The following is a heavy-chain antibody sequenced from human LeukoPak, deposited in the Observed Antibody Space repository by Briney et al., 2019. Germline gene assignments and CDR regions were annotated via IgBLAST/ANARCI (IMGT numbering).Heavy chain of an antibody. CDR2: IQYDGTNK. CDR1: GFTFSSYG. J-gene: IGHJ4*02. CDR3: AKDFCSGSSCYIFDY. V-gene: IGHV3-30*02. Sequence: GGSLRLSCAASGFTFSSYGMNWVRQAPGRGLEWVAFIQYDGTNKFYVDSVKGRFTISRDNSESTLHLQMNSLRAEDTAVYYCAKDFCSGSSCYIFDYWGQGTLVTVSS. D-gene: IGHD2-15*01.